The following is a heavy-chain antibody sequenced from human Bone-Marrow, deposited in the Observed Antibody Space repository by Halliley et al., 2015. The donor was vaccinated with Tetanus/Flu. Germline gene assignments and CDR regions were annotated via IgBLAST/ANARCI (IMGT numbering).Heavy chain of an antibody. CDR2: IHSGGTT. V-gene: IGHV3-53*01. CDR1: GFSVTSNY. J-gene: IGHJ4*02. Sequence: SLRLSCSASGFSVTSNYMNWVRQAPGKGLEWVSVIHSGGTTYYADSVKGRFSIFRDSAKNTLYLQMNSLRAEDTAVYYCAGSKSMVRGVTPAGYGGQGTLVTVSS. D-gene: IGHD3-10*01. CDR3: AGSKSMVRGVTPAGY.